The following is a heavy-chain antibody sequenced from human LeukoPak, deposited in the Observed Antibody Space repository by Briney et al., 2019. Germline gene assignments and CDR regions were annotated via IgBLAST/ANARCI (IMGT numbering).Heavy chain of an antibody. CDR3: AKDFLDNRERPYYMDV. Sequence: GGSLRLSCAASGFTFSSYDMHWVRQATGKGLEWVSAIGTAGDTYYPGSVKGRFTIPRENAKNSLYLQMNSLRAEDTAVYYCAKDFLDNRERPYYMDVWGKGTTVTVSS. D-gene: IGHD1-1*01. J-gene: IGHJ6*03. CDR1: GFTFSSYD. CDR2: IGTAGDT. V-gene: IGHV3-13*01.